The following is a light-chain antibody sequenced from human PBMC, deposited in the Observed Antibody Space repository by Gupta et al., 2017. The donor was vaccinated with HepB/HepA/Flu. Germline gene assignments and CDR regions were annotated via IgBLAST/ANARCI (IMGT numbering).Light chain of an antibody. J-gene: IGKJ4*01. Sequence: DIQMTQSSSTLSASVGDRVTSTGRASQSNSSWLAWYQQKPGKAPKFLIYKASNIESGVPSRFSGSGSGTEFTLTISSLQPDDFAIYYCQQYLTFPLTFGGGTKVEIK. CDR2: KAS. V-gene: IGKV1-5*03. CDR1: QSNSSW. CDR3: QQYLTFPLT.